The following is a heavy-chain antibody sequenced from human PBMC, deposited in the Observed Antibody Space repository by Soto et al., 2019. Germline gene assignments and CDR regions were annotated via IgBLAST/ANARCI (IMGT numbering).Heavy chain of an antibody. CDR3: ARGVTIFGVVTPYYYYYMDV. CDR2: IYSGGST. J-gene: IGHJ6*03. V-gene: IGHV3-66*01. CDR1: GFTVSSNY. D-gene: IGHD3-3*01. Sequence: EVQLVESGGGLVQPGGSLRLSCAASGFTVSSNYMSWVRQAPGKGLEWVSVIYSGGSTYYADSVKGRFTISRDNSKNTLYRQINSLRAEDTAVYYCARGVTIFGVVTPYYYYYMDVWGKGTTVTVSS.